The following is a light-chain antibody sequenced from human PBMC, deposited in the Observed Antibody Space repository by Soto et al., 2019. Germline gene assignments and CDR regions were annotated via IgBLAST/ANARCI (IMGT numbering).Light chain of an antibody. V-gene: IGKV3-11*01. Sequence: IVLTQSPATLSLSPGVRATLSCRASQSVSTYLAWYQQKPGQAPRLLIYDASNRATGIPARFSGSGSGTDFTLTISSLEPEDFAVYYCQQRSNWWTFGQGTKVEIK. J-gene: IGKJ1*01. CDR3: QQRSNWWT. CDR2: DAS. CDR1: QSVSTY.